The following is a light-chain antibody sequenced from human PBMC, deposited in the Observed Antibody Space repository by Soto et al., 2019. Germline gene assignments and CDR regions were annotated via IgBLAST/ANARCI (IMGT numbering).Light chain of an antibody. CDR3: CSYATSSTFI. V-gene: IGLV2-23*03. J-gene: IGLJ2*01. Sequence: QSVLTQPASVSGSPGQSITISCTGTSSDVGSYNLVSWYQQHPGKAPKLILYEGSKRPSGVSNRFSGSKSGNTASLTISGLQAEDEADYYCCSYATSSTFIFGGGTKLTVL. CDR2: EGS. CDR1: SSDVGSYNL.